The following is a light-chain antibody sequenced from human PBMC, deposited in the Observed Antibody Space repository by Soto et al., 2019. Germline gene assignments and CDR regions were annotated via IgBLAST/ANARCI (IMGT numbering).Light chain of an antibody. Sequence: EIVLTQSPGTLSLSPGEGATVSCRVSQSINSKSLVWYQRKFGQAPRLLIYNTSSRATGIPYRFSGSGSGTDFTLSIRRLEPEDFAVYYCQHYGGSFIFGPGTKVDFK. J-gene: IGKJ3*01. V-gene: IGKV3-20*01. CDR2: NTS. CDR3: QHYGGSFI. CDR1: QSINSKS.